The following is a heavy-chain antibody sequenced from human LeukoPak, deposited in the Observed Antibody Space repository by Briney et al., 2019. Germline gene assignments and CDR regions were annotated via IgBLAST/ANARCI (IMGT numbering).Heavy chain of an antibody. CDR2: INPNSGGT. V-gene: IGHV1-2*02. CDR1: GYTFTGYY. Sequence: ASVTVSCKASGYTFTGYYMQWVRQAPGQGLEWMGWINPNSGGTNYAQKFQGRVTMTRDTSISTAYMELSRLRSDDTAVYFCARDHCVSSGCYEDYYYGMDVWGRGTTVTASS. D-gene: IGHD6-25*01. J-gene: IGHJ6*02. CDR3: ARDHCVSSGCYEDYYYGMDV.